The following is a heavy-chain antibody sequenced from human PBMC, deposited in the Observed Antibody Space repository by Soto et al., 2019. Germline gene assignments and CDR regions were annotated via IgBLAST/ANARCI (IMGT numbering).Heavy chain of an antibody. CDR2: MSHSGGT. J-gene: IGHJ3*02. Sequence: QVQQQQWGAGLLKPAESLSLTCAVYGGFVTSGSSYWSWIREPPGKGLEWIGEMSHSGGTHFNPSLKTRVTISVDTYKNQFSLKMSSVTAADTALYYCARVERGTVTTVVDAFDIWGPGTMVTVSS. CDR3: ARVERGTVTTVVDAFDI. D-gene: IGHD1-1*01. CDR1: GGFVTSGSSY. V-gene: IGHV4-34*01.